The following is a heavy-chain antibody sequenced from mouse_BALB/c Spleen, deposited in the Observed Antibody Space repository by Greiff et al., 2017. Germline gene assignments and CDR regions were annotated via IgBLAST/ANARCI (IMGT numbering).Heavy chain of an antibody. CDR1: GFTFSSYA. CDR2: ISSGGSYT. CDR3: ARDRGTTVPWYFDV. Sequence: DVKLVESGGGLVKPGGSLKLSCAASGFTFSSYAMSWVRQSPEKRLEWVAEISSGGSYTYYPDTVTGRFTISRDNAKNTLYLEMSSLRSEDTAMYYCARDRGTTVPWYFDVWGAGTTVTVSS. J-gene: IGHJ1*01. D-gene: IGHD2-14*01. V-gene: IGHV5-9-4*01.